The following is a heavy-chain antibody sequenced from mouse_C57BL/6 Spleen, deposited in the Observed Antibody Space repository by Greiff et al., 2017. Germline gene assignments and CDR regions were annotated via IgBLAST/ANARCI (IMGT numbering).Heavy chain of an antibody. J-gene: IGHJ4*01. CDR2: IDPETGGT. D-gene: IGHD3-2*02. CDR3: IAQAGAMDY. CDR1: GYTFTDYE. V-gene: IGHV1-15*01. Sequence: VQLQQSGAELVRPGASVTLSCKASGYTFTDYEMHWVKQTPVHGLEWIGAIDPETGGTAYNQKFKGKSILTADKSSSTAYMELRSLTSEDSAVYYCIAQAGAMDYWGQGTSVTVSS.